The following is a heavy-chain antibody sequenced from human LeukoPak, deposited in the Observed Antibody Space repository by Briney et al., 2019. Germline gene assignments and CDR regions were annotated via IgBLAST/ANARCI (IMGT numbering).Heavy chain of an antibody. CDR3: ASTHRDHMDDGFDY. CDR1: GGTFSSYA. CDR2: IIPIFGTA. V-gene: IGHV1-69*13. D-gene: IGHD2-21*01. J-gene: IGHJ4*02. Sequence: SVKVSCKASGGTFSSYAISWVRQAPGQGLEWMGGIIPIFGTANYAQKFQGRVTITADESTSTAYMELSSLRSEDTAVYHCASTHRDHMDDGFDYWGQGTLVTVSS.